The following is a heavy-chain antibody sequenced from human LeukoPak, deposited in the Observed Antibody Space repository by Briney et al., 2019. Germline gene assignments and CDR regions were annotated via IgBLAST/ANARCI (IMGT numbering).Heavy chain of an antibody. V-gene: IGHV1-2*02. J-gene: IGHJ4*02. Sequence: ASVKVSCKASGYTFTDYYLHWVRQAPGQGFEWMGWINPNSGDTNYAQKFQGRVTMTRDTSISTAHMEMSRLRSDDTAVYYCARANFLYCSSTTCLFDYWGQGALVTVSS. CDR2: INPNSGDT. CDR3: ARANFLYCSSTTCLFDY. CDR1: GYTFTDYY. D-gene: IGHD2-2*01.